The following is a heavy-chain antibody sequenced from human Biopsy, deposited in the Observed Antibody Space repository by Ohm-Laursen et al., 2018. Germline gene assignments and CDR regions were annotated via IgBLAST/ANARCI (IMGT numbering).Heavy chain of an antibody. CDR2: IYNTETT. V-gene: IGHV4-39*01. J-gene: IGHJ5*02. Sequence: PSQTLSLTCTVSGGSISSSTTYYWAWLRQPPGKGLEWIGSIYNTETTFYNPSLKSRVTISVDTSTNQFSLKLSSVTAADTALYFCARHPTGFWFDPWGHGTLVTVSS. CDR1: GGSISSSTTYY. CDR3: ARHPTGFWFDP.